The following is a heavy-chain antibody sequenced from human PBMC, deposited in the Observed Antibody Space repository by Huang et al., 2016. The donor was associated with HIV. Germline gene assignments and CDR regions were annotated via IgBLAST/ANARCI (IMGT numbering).Heavy chain of an antibody. Sequence: QVQLQQWGAGLLKPSETLSLTCAVYGWSFSGYYWSWIRQPPGKGLEWIGEINPIGSTNDNPSLKSRVTISVDTSKNQFSLKLRSVTAADTAVYYCARILRYYNSSGYGFDYWGQGTLVTVSS. CDR3: ARILRYYNSSGYGFDY. V-gene: IGHV4-34*01. J-gene: IGHJ4*02. CDR1: GWSFSGYY. CDR2: INPIGST. D-gene: IGHD3-22*01.